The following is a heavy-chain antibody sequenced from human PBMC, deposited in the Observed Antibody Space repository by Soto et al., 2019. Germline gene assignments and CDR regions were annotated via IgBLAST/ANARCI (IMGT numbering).Heavy chain of an antibody. D-gene: IGHD3-3*01. Sequence: QVQLVEPGGGVVQPGTSLRLSCAASGFMFSSYGMFWVRQAPGKGLEWVAVVTYDGRNAYYGESVKGRFTISRDNSNNRLYLQMNSLRVEDTAVYYCGKGKGVTRSGVVYFDYWGLGTALTVSS. CDR3: GKGKGVTRSGVVYFDY. CDR1: GFMFSSYG. V-gene: IGHV3-30*18. J-gene: IGHJ4*02. CDR2: VTYDGRNA.